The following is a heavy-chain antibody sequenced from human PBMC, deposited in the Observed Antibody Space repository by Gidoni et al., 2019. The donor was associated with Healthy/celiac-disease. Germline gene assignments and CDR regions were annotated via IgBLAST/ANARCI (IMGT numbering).Heavy chain of an antibody. CDR1: GFTFSSYA. D-gene: IGHD6-19*01. J-gene: IGHJ6*02. CDR3: ARDRGSGRLYGMDV. V-gene: IGHV3-30*04. CDR2: ISYDGSNK. Sequence: QVQLVESVGGVVQPGRSLRLPCAASGFTFSSYALHWVPQAPGKGLEWVAVISYDGSNKYYADAVKGRFTISRDNSKNTLYLQMNSLRAEDTAVYYCARDRGSGRLYGMDVWGQGTTVTVSS.